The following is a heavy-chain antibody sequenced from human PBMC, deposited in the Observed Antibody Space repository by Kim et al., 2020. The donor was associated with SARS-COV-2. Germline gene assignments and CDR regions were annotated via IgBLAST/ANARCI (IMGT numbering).Heavy chain of an antibody. J-gene: IGHJ6*02. V-gene: IGHV3-64D*06. Sequence: GGSLRLSCSASGFTFSSYAMHWVRQAPGKGLEYVSDISSNGGSTYYADSVKGRFTISRDNSKNTLYLQMSSLRAEDTAVYYCVKVSVGYSLNYYGMDVWGQGTTVTVSS. CDR1: GFTFSSYA. D-gene: IGHD5-18*01. CDR3: VKVSVGYSLNYYGMDV. CDR2: ISSNGGST.